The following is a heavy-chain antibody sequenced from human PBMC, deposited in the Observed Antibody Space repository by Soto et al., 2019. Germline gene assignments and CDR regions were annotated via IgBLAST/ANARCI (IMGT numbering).Heavy chain of an antibody. V-gene: IGHV4-39*01. CDR3: ARQVAGYSSGLDY. D-gene: IGHD6-19*01. J-gene: IGHJ4*02. Sequence: QLQLQESGPGLVKPSETLSLTCTVSGGSISSSSYYWGWIRQPPGKGLEWIGSIYYSGSTYYNPSLKRRVTISVDTSKTQFSLKLSSVTAADTAVYYCARQVAGYSSGLDYWGQGTLVTVSS. CDR2: IYYSGST. CDR1: GGSISSSSYY.